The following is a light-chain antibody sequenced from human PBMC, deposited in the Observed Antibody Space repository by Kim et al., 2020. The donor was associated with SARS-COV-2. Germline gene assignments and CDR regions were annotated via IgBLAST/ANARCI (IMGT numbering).Light chain of an antibody. CDR3: QQSYSTPWT. CDR1: QSISSY. V-gene: IGKV1-39*01. Sequence: ASVGDRVTITCRASQSISSYLNWYQQKPGKAPKLLIYAASSLQSGVPSRFSGSGSGTDFTLTISSLQPEDFATYYCQQSYSTPWTFGQGTKVDI. J-gene: IGKJ1*01. CDR2: AAS.